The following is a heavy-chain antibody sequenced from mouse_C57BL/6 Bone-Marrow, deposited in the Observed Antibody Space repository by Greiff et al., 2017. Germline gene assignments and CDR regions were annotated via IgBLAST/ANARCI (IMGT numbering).Heavy chain of an antibody. D-gene: IGHD2-4*01. Sequence: EVNVVESGGGLVKPGGSLKLSCAASGFTFSDYGMHWVRQAPEKGLEWVAYISSGSSTIYYADTVKGRFTISRDNAKNTLFLQMTSLRSEDTAMYYCARRDYDYDGGDYWGQGTTLTVSS. CDR1: GFTFSDYG. CDR2: ISSGSSTI. V-gene: IGHV5-17*01. CDR3: ARRDYDYDGGDY. J-gene: IGHJ2*01.